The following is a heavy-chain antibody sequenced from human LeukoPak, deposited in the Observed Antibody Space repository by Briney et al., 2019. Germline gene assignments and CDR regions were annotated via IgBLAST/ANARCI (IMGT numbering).Heavy chain of an antibody. V-gene: IGHV4-59*01. D-gene: IGHD6-6*01. CDR3: ARDRYSSSSGLDY. Sequence: KPSETLSLTCTVSGGSISSYYWSWIRQPPGKGLEWIGYIYYSGSTNYNPSLKSRVTISVDTSKNQFSLKLSSVTAADTAVYYCARDRYSSSSGLDYWGQGTLVTVSS. CDR1: GGSISSYY. CDR2: IYYSGST. J-gene: IGHJ4*02.